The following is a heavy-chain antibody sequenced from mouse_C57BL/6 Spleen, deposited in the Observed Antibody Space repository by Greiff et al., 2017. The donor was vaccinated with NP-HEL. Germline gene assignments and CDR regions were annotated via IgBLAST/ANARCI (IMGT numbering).Heavy chain of an antibody. D-gene: IGHD2-3*01. V-gene: IGHV1-64*01. Sequence: QVQLKQPGAELVKPGASVKLSCKASGYTFTSYWMHWVKQRPGQGLEWIGMIHPNSGSTNYNEKFKSKATLTVDKSSSTAYMQLSSLTSEDSAVYYCARDDGFGLFDYWGQGTTLTVSS. CDR3: ARDDGFGLFDY. CDR2: IHPNSGST. J-gene: IGHJ2*01. CDR1: GYTFTSYW.